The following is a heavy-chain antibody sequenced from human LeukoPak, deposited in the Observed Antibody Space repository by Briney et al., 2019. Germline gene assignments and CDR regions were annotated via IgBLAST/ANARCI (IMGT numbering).Heavy chain of an antibody. Sequence: SQTLSLTCTVSGGSISSGSYYWNWIRQPAGKGLEWVGRIYTSGSTNYNPSLKSRVTISVDTSNNQFSLKLSSVTAADTAVYYCARDDRDSSSSGGFDYWGQGTLVTVSS. CDR2: IYTSGST. V-gene: IGHV4-61*02. D-gene: IGHD6-6*01. CDR1: GGSISSGSYY. J-gene: IGHJ4*02. CDR3: ARDDRDSSSSGGFDY.